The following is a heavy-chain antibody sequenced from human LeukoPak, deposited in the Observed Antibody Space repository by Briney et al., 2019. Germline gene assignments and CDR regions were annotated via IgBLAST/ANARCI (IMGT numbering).Heavy chain of an antibody. CDR1: GFTFSGST. CDR3: TTVKTTMV. CDR2: IRSKTDSYAT. V-gene: IGHV3-73*01. Sequence: GGSLRLSCAASGFTFSGSTMHWVRQAPGKGLEWVGRIRSKTDSYATANAASVEGRFSISREDSKDTAYLQMNSLKTEDTAVYYCTTVKTTMVWGQGSLVTVSS. J-gene: IGHJ4*02. D-gene: IGHD5-18*01.